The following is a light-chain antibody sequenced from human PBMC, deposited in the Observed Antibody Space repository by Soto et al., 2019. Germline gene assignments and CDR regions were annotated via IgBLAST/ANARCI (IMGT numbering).Light chain of an antibody. Sequence: AIQMTQSPSSLSASVGDRVTITCRASQGIRNDLGWYQQKPGKAPKLLLYAASSLQSGVPSRFSGSGSVTDFTLTISSLQPEDFATYYCLQDYNYPWTFGQGTKVEIK. CDR3: LQDYNYPWT. CDR2: AAS. CDR1: QGIRND. V-gene: IGKV1-6*01. J-gene: IGKJ1*01.